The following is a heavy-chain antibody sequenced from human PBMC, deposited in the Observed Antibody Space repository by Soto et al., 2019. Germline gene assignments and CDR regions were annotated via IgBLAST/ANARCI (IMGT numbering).Heavy chain of an antibody. D-gene: IGHD6-6*01. CDR1: GYTFTSYY. V-gene: IGHV1-46*01. CDR2: INPSGGST. CDR3: ARDLPLCSSSCSYHYGLDV. Sequence: ASVKVSCKASGYTFTSYYMHWVRQAPGQGLEWMGIINPSGGSTSYAQKFQGRVTMTRDTYTSTVYMELSSLRSEDTAVYYCARDLPLCSSSCSYHYGLDVWGQGTTVTVSS. J-gene: IGHJ6*02.